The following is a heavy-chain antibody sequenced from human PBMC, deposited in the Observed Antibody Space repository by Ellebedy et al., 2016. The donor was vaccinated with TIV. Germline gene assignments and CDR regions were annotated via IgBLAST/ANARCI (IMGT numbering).Heavy chain of an antibody. CDR2: IYPGDSDT. Sequence: KVSCKGSGYRFTYYWIAWVRQMPGKGLEWMGNIYPGDSDTRYSPSFQGQVTISADKSISTAYLQWSQLKASDTAIYYCARIPITSAGTGYFDYWGQGTLVTVSS. CDR1: GYRFTYYW. J-gene: IGHJ4*02. V-gene: IGHV5-51*01. CDR3: ARIPITSAGTGYFDY. D-gene: IGHD6-13*01.